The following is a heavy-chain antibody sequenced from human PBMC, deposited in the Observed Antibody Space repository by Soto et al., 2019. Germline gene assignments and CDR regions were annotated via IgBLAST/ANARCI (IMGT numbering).Heavy chain of an antibody. V-gene: IGHV3-9*01. D-gene: IGHD3-22*01. J-gene: IGHJ4*02. Sequence: EVQLVESGGGLVQPGRSLRLSCAASGFTFDDYAMHWVRQAPGKGLEWVSGISWNSGSIGYADSVKGRFTISRDNAKNSLYLQMNSLRAEDTALYYCAKAYYYDSSGSGGFDYWGQGTLVTVSS. CDR3: AKAYYYDSSGSGGFDY. CDR2: ISWNSGSI. CDR1: GFTFDDYA.